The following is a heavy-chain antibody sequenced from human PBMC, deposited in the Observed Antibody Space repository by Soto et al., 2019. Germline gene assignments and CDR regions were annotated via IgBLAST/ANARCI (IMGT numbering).Heavy chain of an antibody. CDR3: ARDQLYYNDISGRPLNAFDV. J-gene: IGHJ3*01. Sequence: GGSLRLSCAASGFTFRNYGMNWVRQAPGKGLEWVSYIGIGSSTKYYADSVKGRFTISRDNAKNSLYLQMNSLRAEDTAVYYCARDQLYYNDISGRPLNAFDVWGLVTMVT. D-gene: IGHD3-22*01. CDR2: IGIGSSTK. V-gene: IGHV3-48*01. CDR1: GFTFRNYG.